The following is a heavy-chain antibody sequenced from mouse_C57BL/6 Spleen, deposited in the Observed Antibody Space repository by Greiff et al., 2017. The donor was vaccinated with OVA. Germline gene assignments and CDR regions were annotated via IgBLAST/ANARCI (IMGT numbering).Heavy chain of an antibody. V-gene: IGHV1-54*01. D-gene: IGHD1-1*01. J-gene: IGHJ4*01. CDR2: INPGSGGT. Sequence: VQLQQSGAELVRPGTSVKVSCKASGYAFTNYLIEWVKQRPGQGLEWIGVINPGSGGTNYNEKFKGKATLTADKSSSTAYMPLSSLTSEDSAVYFCARYYGSRKDYAMDYWGQGTSVTVSS. CDR1: GYAFTNYL. CDR3: ARYYGSRKDYAMDY.